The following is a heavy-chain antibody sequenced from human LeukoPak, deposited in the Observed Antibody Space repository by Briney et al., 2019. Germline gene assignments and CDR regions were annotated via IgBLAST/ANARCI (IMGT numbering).Heavy chain of an antibody. D-gene: IGHD6-6*01. J-gene: IGHJ4*02. CDR3: ARDGSSIAARGGYFDY. V-gene: IGHV3-33*01. CDR2: IWYDGSNK. CDR1: GFTFSSYG. Sequence: GRSLRLSCAASGFTFSSYGMHWVRQAPGKGLEWVAVIWYDGSNKYYADSVKDRFTISRDNSKTALYLQMNSLRAEDTAVYYCARDGSSIAARGGYFDYWGQGTLVTVSS.